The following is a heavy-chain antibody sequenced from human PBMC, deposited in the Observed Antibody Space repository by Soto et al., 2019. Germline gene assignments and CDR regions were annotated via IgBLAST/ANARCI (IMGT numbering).Heavy chain of an antibody. V-gene: IGHV1-3*01. CDR3: AIDLGFGLSDY. J-gene: IGHJ4*02. Sequence: QVQLVQSGAEVKKPGASVKVSCKASGYTFTSYAMHWVRQAPGQRLEWMGWINAGNGNTKYSQKFQGRVTITRDTSASTAYMELSGLRSEDTAVYSCAIDLGFGLSDYWGQGTLVTVSS. CDR1: GYTFTSYA. D-gene: IGHD3-10*01. CDR2: INAGNGNT.